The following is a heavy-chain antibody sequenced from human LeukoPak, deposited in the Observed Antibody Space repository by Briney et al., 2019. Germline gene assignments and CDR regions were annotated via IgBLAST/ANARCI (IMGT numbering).Heavy chain of an antibody. CDR3: ATFMVRGVDGSDAFDI. CDR1: GGSISSGSYY. D-gene: IGHD3-10*01. J-gene: IGHJ3*02. CDR2: IYTSGST. Sequence: SETLSLTCTVSGGSISSGSYYWSWIRQPAGKGLEWIGLIYTSGSTNYNPSLKSRVTISVDTSKNQFSQKLSSVTAADTAVYYCATFMVRGVDGSDAFDIWGQGTMVTVSS. V-gene: IGHV4-61*02.